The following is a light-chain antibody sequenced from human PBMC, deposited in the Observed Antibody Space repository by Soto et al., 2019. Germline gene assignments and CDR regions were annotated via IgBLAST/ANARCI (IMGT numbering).Light chain of an antibody. CDR2: GAS. CDR3: QQRSNWPRT. V-gene: IGKV3-11*01. J-gene: IGKJ3*01. CDR1: QSVGNY. Sequence: EIVLTQSPATLSLSPGERATLSCRASQSVGNYLDWYQQKPGQSPRLLIYGASDRATGIPARFSGSGSGTDFTLTISSREPEDFAVYYCQQRSNWPRTFGPGTKVDIK.